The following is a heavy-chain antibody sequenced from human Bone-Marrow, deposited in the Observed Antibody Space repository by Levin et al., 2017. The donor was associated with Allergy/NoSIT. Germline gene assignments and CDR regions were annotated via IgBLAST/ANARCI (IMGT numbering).Heavy chain of an antibody. Sequence: PGGSLRLSCAASGFSFSSAWLTYFRQAPGKRLEWVGRIKSKTSGGTTDYTDPVRGRFIISRDDSKNMVYLQMNSLKNEDTAVYYCVADVSEPGHGEFDFWGQGTLVTVSS. CDR3: VADVSEPGHGEFDF. CDR1: GFSFSSAW. V-gene: IGHV3-15*01. D-gene: IGHD1-14*01. J-gene: IGHJ4*02. CDR2: IKSKTSGGTT.